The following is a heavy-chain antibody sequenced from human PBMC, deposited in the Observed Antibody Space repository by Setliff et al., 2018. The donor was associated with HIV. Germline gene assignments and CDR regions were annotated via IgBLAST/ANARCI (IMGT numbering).Heavy chain of an antibody. V-gene: IGHV1-46*01. CDR3: ARESLGVRGVRNAFDI. J-gene: IGHJ3*02. CDR2: INPSGGST. D-gene: IGHD3-10*01. Sequence: SVNVPCQPSGYTFTSYYMHWLRQAPGQGLEWMGIINPSGGSTSYAQKVQGRVTMTRDTSTSTVYMELSSLRSEDTAVYYCARESLGVRGVRNAFDIWGQGTMVTVSS. CDR1: GYTFTSYY.